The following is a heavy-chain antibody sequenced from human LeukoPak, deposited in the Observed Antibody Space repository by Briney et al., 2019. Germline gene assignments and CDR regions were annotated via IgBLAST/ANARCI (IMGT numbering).Heavy chain of an antibody. J-gene: IGHJ4*02. V-gene: IGHV3-7*03. CDR1: GFSFNNYR. Sequence: QTGGSLRLSCAASGFSFNNYRMTWVRQAPGKGLEWVANIKQDGSEKQYVDSVKGRFAISRDNAKKSLYLQINTLRAEDTAVYYCVRGPHIAATSYWGQGTLVTVSS. D-gene: IGHD6-25*01. CDR3: VRGPHIAATSY. CDR2: IKQDGSEK.